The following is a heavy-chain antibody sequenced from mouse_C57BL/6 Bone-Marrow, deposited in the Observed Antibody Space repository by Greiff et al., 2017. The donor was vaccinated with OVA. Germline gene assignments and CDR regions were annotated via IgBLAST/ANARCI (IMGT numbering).Heavy chain of an antibody. CDR3: ARAQGAYYSNCGAY. V-gene: IGHV5-4*03. CDR2: ISDGGSYT. Sequence: EVKLVESGGGLVKPGGSLKLSCAASGFTFSSYAMSWVRQTPEKRLEWVATISDGGSYTYYPDNVKGRFTISRDNAKNNLYLQMSHLKSEDTAMYYCARAQGAYYSNCGAYWGQGTLVTVSA. D-gene: IGHD2-5*01. J-gene: IGHJ3*01. CDR1: GFTFSSYA.